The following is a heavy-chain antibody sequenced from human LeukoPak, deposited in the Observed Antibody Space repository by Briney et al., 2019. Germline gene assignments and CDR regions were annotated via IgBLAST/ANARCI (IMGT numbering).Heavy chain of an antibody. D-gene: IGHD2-2*01. CDR3: AASLPNIVVVPAAKGPFGS. V-gene: IGHV3-23*01. CDR1: GFTFSNYA. J-gene: IGHJ5*02. CDR2: INGGGGGGT. Sequence: GGSPRLSCAASGFTFSNYAMSWVRQAPGKGLEWVSGINGGGGGGTFHADSVRGRFTISRDNSKNTLYLQMSSLRAEDTAVYYCAASLPNIVVVPAAKGPFGSWGQGTLVTVSS.